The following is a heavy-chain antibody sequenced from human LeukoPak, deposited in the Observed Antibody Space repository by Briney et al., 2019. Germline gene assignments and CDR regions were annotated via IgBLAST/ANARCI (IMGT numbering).Heavy chain of an antibody. CDR1: GFTFSDYY. J-gene: IGHJ4*02. V-gene: IGHV3-23*01. CDR2: ISGSGGST. Sequence: GGSLRLSCAASGFTFSDYYMTWIRQAPGKGLEWVSSISGSGGSTYYADSVKGRFTISRDNSKNTLYLQMNSLRAEDTAVYYCAKGPLLWDWGQGTLVTVSS. CDR3: AKGPLLWD. D-gene: IGHD2/OR15-2a*01.